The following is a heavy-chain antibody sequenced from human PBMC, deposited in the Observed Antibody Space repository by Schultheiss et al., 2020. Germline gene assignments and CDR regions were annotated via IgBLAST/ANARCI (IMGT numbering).Heavy chain of an antibody. V-gene: IGHV1-3*01. CDR2: INAGNGNT. CDR3: ARAYCGGDCYPNYYYYGMDV. CDR1: GYTFTSYA. Sequence: ASVKVSCKASGYTFTSYAMHWVRQAPGQRLEWMGWINAGNGNTKYSQKFQGRVTITRDTSASTAYMELSSLRSEDTAVYYCARAYCGGDCYPNYYYYGMDVWGQGTTVTVS. J-gene: IGHJ6*02. D-gene: IGHD2-21*01.